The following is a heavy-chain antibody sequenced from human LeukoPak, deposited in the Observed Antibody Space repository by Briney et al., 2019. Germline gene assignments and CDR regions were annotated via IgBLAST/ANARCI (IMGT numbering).Heavy chain of an antibody. V-gene: IGHV3-21*01. CDR1: GFTFSSYS. Sequence: GGSLRLSCAASGFTFSSYSMNWVRQAPGKGLEWVSSISSSSYIYFAASVKGRFTISRDNARNSLYLQMNSLRVEDTAVYFCARYSEVYYYVDVWGTGTTVTVSS. CDR3: ARYSEVYYYVDV. CDR2: ISSSSYI. J-gene: IGHJ6*03. D-gene: IGHD2-21*01.